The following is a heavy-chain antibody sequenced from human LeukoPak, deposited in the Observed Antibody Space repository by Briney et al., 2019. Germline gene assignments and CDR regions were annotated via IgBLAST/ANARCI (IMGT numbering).Heavy chain of an antibody. CDR1: GFTFSSYA. CDR2: ISGSGGST. D-gene: IGHD3-9*01. J-gene: IGHJ4*02. V-gene: IGHV3-23*01. Sequence: GGSLRLSCADSGFTFSSYAMSCVRQAPGKGLEWVSAISGSGGSTYYADSVKGRFTISRDNSKNTLYLQMNSLRAEDTAVYYCATRGDILTGYPYYFNYWGQGTLVTVSS. CDR3: ATRGDILTGYPYYFNY.